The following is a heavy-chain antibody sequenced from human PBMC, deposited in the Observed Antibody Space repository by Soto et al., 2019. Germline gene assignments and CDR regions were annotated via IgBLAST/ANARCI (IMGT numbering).Heavy chain of an antibody. D-gene: IGHD2-2*01. J-gene: IGHJ4*02. CDR3: AIDPQQPDCSSTSCYSHIDY. CDR2: ISGSGGST. CDR1: GFTFSSNA. V-gene: IGHV3-23*01. Sequence: GGSLRLSCAASGFTFSSNAMSWVRQAPGKGLEWVSAISGSGGSTYYADSVKGRFTISRDNSKNTLYLQMNSLRAEDTAVYYCAIDPQQPDCSSTSCYSHIDYWGQGTLVTVS.